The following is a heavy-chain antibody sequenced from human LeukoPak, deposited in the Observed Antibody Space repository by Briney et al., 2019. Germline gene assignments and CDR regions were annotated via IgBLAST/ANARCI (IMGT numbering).Heavy chain of an antibody. CDR3: TRPYGEGEVVPGY. CDR1: GFSLGEYA. V-gene: IGHV3-49*04. CDR2: IRSKGYGGTT. D-gene: IGHD3-22*01. J-gene: IGHJ4*02. Sequence: GGSLRLSCTASGFSLGEYAMSWVRQAPGEWLEWVGFIRSKGYGGTTEYAASVKGRFTISRDDSKSIAYLQMNSLKTEDTAVYYCTRPYGEGEVVPGYWGQGTLVTVSS.